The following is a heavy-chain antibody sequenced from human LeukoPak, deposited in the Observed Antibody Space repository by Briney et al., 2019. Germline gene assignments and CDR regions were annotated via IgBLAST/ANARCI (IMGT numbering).Heavy chain of an antibody. V-gene: IGHV4-59*01. CDR2: IYYSGTT. CDR1: GGSISNFY. Sequence: SETLSLTCTVSGGSISNFYWSWIRQSPGKGLEGIGYIYYSGTTNSNPSLKSRVTISVDTSKNQFSLQLRSVTAADTAVYYCAREDPQTTVPEGMDVWGRGTTVIVSS. D-gene: IGHD4-17*01. CDR3: AREDPQTTVPEGMDV. J-gene: IGHJ6*02.